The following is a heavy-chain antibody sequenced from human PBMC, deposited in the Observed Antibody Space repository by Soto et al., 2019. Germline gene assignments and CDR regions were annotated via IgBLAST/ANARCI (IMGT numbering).Heavy chain of an antibody. Sequence: SQTISLTCTVSGGSVSSGSYYWSWIRQPPGKGLEWIGYIYYSGSTNYNPSLKSRVTISVDTSKNQFSLKLSSVTAADTAVYYCARGRFVGWWGQGTLVTVSS. CDR1: GGSVSSGSYY. J-gene: IGHJ4*02. CDR3: ARGRFVGW. D-gene: IGHD1-26*01. CDR2: IYYSGST. V-gene: IGHV4-61*01.